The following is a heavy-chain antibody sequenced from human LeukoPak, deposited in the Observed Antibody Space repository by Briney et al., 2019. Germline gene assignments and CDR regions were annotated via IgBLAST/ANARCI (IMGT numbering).Heavy chain of an antibody. CDR2: IKQDGSEK. J-gene: IGHJ5*02. D-gene: IGHD5-24*01. Sequence: GGSLRLSCAASGFTFSNYWMIWVCQAPSQGLEWEGNIKQDGSEKRYADSVRDRCSISRDNAQTSLYLQMNSLRAEDTAVYYCARASDPWLQLTWGQGTLVTVSS. CDR1: GFTFSNYW. CDR3: ARASDPWLQLT. V-gene: IGHV3-7*05.